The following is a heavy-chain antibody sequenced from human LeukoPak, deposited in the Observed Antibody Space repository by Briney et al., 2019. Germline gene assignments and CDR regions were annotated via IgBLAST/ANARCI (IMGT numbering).Heavy chain of an antibody. CDR3: AKDRSSSTSCSNY. Sequence: GGSLRLSCAASGFNFSNYAMTWVRQAPGKGLEWVSGVTGSSSNTYYADSVKGRFTISRDNSKDMLYLEMNSLRVEDTAIYYCAKDRSSSTSCSNYWGRGTLVTVSS. V-gene: IGHV3-23*01. D-gene: IGHD2-2*01. CDR2: VTGSSSNT. J-gene: IGHJ4*02. CDR1: GFNFSNYA.